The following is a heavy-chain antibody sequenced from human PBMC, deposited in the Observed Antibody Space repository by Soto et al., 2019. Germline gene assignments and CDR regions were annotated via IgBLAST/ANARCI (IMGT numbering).Heavy chain of an antibody. CDR1: GYTFTGYY. CDR2: IVPVFGRP. CDR3: AREGSGYNF. D-gene: IGHD5-12*01. J-gene: IGHJ4*02. V-gene: IGHV1-69*13. Sequence: GASVKVSCKASGYTFTGYYMHWVRQAPGQGLEWMGGIVPVFGRPNYAQRFRGRLTVTADESTSTGYMELISLRSDDTAVYYCAREGSGYNFWGQGTQVTVSS.